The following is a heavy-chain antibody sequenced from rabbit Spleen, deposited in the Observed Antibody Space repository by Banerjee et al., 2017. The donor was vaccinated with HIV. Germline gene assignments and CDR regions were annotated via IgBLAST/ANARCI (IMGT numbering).Heavy chain of an antibody. J-gene: IGHJ3*01. D-gene: IGHD4-1*01. V-gene: IGHV1S40*01. Sequence: QSLEESGGGLVKPGGTLTLTCKASGFSFNSGYDMCWVRQAPGKGLEWIGCIYAGSSGNTYSATWAKGRFTISKASSTTVTLQMTSLTAADTATYFCARDLDGVIGWNFGWWGQGTLVTVS. CDR1: GFSFNSGYD. CDR3: ARDLDGVIGWNFGW. CDR2: IYAGSSGNT.